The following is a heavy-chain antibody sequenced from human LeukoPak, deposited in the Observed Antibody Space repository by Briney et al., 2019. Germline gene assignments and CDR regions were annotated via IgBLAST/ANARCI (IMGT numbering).Heavy chain of an antibody. CDR2: ISSSGSTI. CDR3: ARTIDCSGGSCYSDSDY. J-gene: IGHJ4*02. Sequence: GGSLRLSCAASGFTFSSYEMNWVRQAPGKGLEWVSYISSSGSTIYYADSVKGRFTISRDNAKNSLYLQMNSLRAEDTAVYYCARTIDCSGGSCYSDSDYWGQGTLVTVSS. V-gene: IGHV3-48*03. CDR1: GFTFSSYE. D-gene: IGHD2-15*01.